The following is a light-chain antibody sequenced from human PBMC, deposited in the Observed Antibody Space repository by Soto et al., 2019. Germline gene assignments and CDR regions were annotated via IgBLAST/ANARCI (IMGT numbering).Light chain of an antibody. CDR2: DVS. Sequence: QSALTQPASVSGSPGQSITISCTGTSSNVGGYNYVSWHQQHPGKAPKLIIFDVSNRPSGVSNRFSGSKSGNTASLTISGLQAEDEAYYYCSSYTSSSTVIFGGGTKVTVL. CDR3: SSYTSSSTVI. J-gene: IGLJ2*01. V-gene: IGLV2-14*03. CDR1: SSNVGGYNY.